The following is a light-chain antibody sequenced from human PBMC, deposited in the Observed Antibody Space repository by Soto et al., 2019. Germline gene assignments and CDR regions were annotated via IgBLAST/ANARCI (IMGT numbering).Light chain of an antibody. Sequence: QSALTQPASVSGSPGQSITISCTGSSSDVGGYDYVSWYQQHPGKPPKLMIYDVSNRPSGVSDRFSGSKSGNTASLTISGLQADDEADYYCSSYTSSSTSCVFGTGTKLTVL. V-gene: IGLV2-14*01. J-gene: IGLJ1*01. CDR1: SSDVGGYDY. CDR2: DVS. CDR3: SSYTSSSTSCV.